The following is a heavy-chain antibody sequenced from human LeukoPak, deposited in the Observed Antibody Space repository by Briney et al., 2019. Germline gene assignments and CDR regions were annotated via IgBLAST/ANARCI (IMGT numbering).Heavy chain of an antibody. CDR2: INSDGSAT. CDR3: ARESSGQDY. J-gene: IGHJ4*02. D-gene: IGHD6-19*01. Sequence: PGGSLRLSCAASGFTFGSPWMHWVRQAPGKGLVWVSRINSDGSATAYADSVKGRFTISRDNAENSLYLQMNSLRAEDTAVYYCARESSGQDYWGQGTLVTVSS. CDR1: GFTFGSPW. V-gene: IGHV3-74*01.